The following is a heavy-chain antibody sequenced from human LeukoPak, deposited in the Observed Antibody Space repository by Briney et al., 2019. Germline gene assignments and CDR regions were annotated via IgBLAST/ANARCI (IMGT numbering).Heavy chain of an antibody. CDR1: GFTFSNYG. CDR2: IYYSGST. Sequence: WGSLRLSCAASGFTFSNYGMSWVRQPPGKGLEWIGSIYYSGSTYYNPSLKSRVTISVDTSKNQFSLKLSSVTAADTAVYYCARHARYFDPRTSNYYYMDVWGKGTTVTISS. D-gene: IGHD3-9*01. V-gene: IGHV4-39*01. CDR3: ARHARYFDPRTSNYYYMDV. J-gene: IGHJ6*03.